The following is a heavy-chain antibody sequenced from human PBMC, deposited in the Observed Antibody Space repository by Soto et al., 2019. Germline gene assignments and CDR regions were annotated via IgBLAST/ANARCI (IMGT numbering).Heavy chain of an antibody. V-gene: IGHV4-30-4*01. CDR3: ARVLYYYYSSGYPFDY. CDR1: GGSISSGDYY. D-gene: IGHD3-22*01. J-gene: IGHJ4*02. CDR2: IYYSGST. Sequence: PSETLSLTCTVSGGSISSGDYYCSWIRQPPGNGLEWIGYIYYSGSTYYNPSRKSRVTISVDTSKNQFSLKLSSVTAADTAVYYCARVLYYYYSSGYPFDYWGQGTLVTVS.